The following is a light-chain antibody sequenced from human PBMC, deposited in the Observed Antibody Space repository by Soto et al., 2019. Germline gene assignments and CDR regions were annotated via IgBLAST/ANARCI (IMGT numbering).Light chain of an antibody. J-gene: IGLJ1*01. CDR3: KSYTTSSTLYV. V-gene: IGLV2-14*01. Sequence: QSALTQPASVSGSPGQSIAISCTGTSSDVGGFNYVSWYQQHPGKAPKLMIYDVNNRPSGVSNRFSGSKSGNTASLTISGLQAEDEADYYCKSYTTSSTLYVFGTGTKLTVL. CDR2: DVN. CDR1: SSDVGGFNY.